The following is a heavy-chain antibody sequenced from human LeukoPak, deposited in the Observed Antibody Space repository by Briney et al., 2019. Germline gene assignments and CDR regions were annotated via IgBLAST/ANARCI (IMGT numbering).Heavy chain of an antibody. J-gene: IGHJ4*02. CDR1: GFTFSSYS. V-gene: IGHV3-21*01. Sequence: GGSLRLSCAASGFTFSSYSMNWVRQAPGKGLEWVSSISSSSSYIYYADSVKGRFTISRDNAKNSLYLQMNSLRAEDTAVYYCARETSSGSYPPEYFDYWGQGTLVTVSS. D-gene: IGHD1-26*01. CDR2: ISSSSSYI. CDR3: ARETSSGSYPPEYFDY.